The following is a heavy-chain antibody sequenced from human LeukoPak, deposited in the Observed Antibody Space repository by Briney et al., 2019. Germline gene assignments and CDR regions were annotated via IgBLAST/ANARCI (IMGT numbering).Heavy chain of an antibody. J-gene: IGHJ3*01. CDR2: IWYDGSDK. V-gene: IGHV3-33*01. CDR3: ARAGDAFDL. CDR1: GFTFSSYG. Sequence: GGSLRLSCAASGFTFSSYGMHWVRQAPGKGLDWVAVIWYDGSDKYYADSVKGRFTISRDNSKNTLYLQMNTLRAEDTAVYYCARAGDAFDLWGQGTMVTVSS.